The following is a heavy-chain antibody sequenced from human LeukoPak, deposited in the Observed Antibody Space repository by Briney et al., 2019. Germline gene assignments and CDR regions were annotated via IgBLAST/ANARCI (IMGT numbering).Heavy chain of an antibody. CDR3: ARGPTYGSRSDFLES. CDR2: ITYDRGDT. CDR1: GFTFNTYG. V-gene: IGHV3-30*12. D-gene: IGHD3-10*01. Sequence: PGGSLRLSCTASGFTFNTYGMHWVRQPPGKGLEWVAFITYDRGDTYYADSVKGRFTISRDNSRNTLYLRMNSLRVEDTAVYYCARGPTYGSRSDFLESWGLGTLVTVSS. J-gene: IGHJ4*02.